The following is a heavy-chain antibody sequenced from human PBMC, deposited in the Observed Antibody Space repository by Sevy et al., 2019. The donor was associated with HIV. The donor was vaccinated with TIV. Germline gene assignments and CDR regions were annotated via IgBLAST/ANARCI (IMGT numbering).Heavy chain of an antibody. CDR3: ARLQGTGISFYYGLDV. Sequence: SETLALTCTVSGGSIDGSNYFWVWIRQSPGRGLEWIASIYYSGTTYYNPSLKSRLGISVDTSMNNFSLRLSSVTAADTAVYFCARLQGTGISFYYGLDVWGQGTTVTVSS. D-gene: IGHD1-1*01. CDR2: IYYSGTT. V-gene: IGHV4-39*02. CDR1: GGSIDGSNYF. J-gene: IGHJ6*02.